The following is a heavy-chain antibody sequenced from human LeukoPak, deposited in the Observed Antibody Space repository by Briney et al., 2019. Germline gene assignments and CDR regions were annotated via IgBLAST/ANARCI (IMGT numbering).Heavy chain of an antibody. J-gene: IGHJ3*02. CDR2: ISYDGSNK. D-gene: IGHD6-13*01. CDR1: GFTFSSYG. V-gene: IGHV3-30*18. CDR3: AKDRAADGANAFDI. Sequence: GGSLRLSCAASGFTFSSYGMHWVRQAPGGGLEWVAVISYDGSNKYYADSVKGRFTISRDNSKNTLYLQMNSLRAEDTAVYYCAKDRAADGANAFDIWGQGTMVTVSS.